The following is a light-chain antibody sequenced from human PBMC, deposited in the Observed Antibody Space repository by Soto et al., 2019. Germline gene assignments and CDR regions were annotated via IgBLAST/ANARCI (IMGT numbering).Light chain of an antibody. CDR3: QRSYSTPIT. Sequence: VIWVSQSPSLLSSSTGARVTISWLMSQGIRSYLAWYQQEPGKVPKLLIYAASSLQSGVPSRFSGCGSRTDFTLTIRSLQPEDFAPYYCQRSYSTPITFCQGTRLEIK. V-gene: IGKV1D-8*03. J-gene: IGKJ5*01. CDR2: AAS. CDR1: QGIRSY.